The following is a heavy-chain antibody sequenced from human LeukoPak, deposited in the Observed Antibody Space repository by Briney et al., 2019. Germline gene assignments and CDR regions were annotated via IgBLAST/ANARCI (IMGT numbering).Heavy chain of an antibody. Sequence: PGGSLRLSCAHSGFTFSKYWMLRVRQAPGKGLESVSRINTDGTVTTYADSVKGRFTVSRDNADNTMFLQMNSVRDEDTAVYYCATKQWLAPPPDSWGQGTPVTVSS. V-gene: IGHV3-74*01. D-gene: IGHD6-19*01. CDR2: INTDGTVT. CDR1: GFTFSKYW. J-gene: IGHJ4*02. CDR3: ATKQWLAPPPDS.